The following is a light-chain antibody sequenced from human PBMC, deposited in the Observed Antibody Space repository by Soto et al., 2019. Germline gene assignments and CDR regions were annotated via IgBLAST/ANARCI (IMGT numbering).Light chain of an antibody. CDR3: HQYGSSPWT. Sequence: EIALTQSPGTPSLSPGERATLSCRASQSGFSTYLAWFQQKPGQAPRLLIYGASTRAAGVPDRFSGSGSATDLTLSSSSLEPEDFAVYYCHQYGSSPWTIGDGTLVE. CDR2: GAS. CDR1: QSGFSTY. J-gene: IGKJ1*01. V-gene: IGKV3-20*01.